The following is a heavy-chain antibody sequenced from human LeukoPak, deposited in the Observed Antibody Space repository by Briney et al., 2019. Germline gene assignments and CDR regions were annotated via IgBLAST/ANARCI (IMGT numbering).Heavy chain of an antibody. CDR3: ARLRSIVGATHFDY. V-gene: IGHV1-3*01. CDR2: INAGNGNT. D-gene: IGHD1-26*01. J-gene: IGHJ4*02. Sequence: GASVKVSCKASGYTFTSYAMHWVRQAPGQRLEWMGWINAGNGNTKYSQKFQGRVTITRDTSTSTVYMELSSLRSEDTAVYYCARLRSIVGATHFDYWGQGTLVTVSS. CDR1: GYTFTSYA.